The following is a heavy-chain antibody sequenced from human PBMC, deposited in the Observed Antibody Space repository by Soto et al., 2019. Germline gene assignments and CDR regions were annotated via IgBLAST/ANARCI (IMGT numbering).Heavy chain of an antibody. J-gene: IGHJ4*02. D-gene: IGHD3-3*01. CDR2: ISGSGGST. CDR3: AKDGVISYDFWSGYPGLSVDY. CDR1: GFTFSSYA. Sequence: PGGSLRLSCAASGFTFSSYAMSWVRQAPGKGLEWVSAISGSGGSTYYADSVKGRFTISRDNSKNTLYLQMNSLRAEDTAVYYCAKDGVISYDFWSGYPGLSVDYWGQGTLVTVSS. V-gene: IGHV3-23*01.